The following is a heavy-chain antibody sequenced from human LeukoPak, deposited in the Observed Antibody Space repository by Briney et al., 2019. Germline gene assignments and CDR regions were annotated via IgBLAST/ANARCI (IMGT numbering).Heavy chain of an antibody. J-gene: IGHJ5*02. CDR1: GFTFSSYG. D-gene: IGHD3-10*01. V-gene: IGHV3-33*01. CDR3: ARGKVRGVIGGWFDP. Sequence: PGGSLRPSCAASGFTFSSYGMHWVRQAPGKGLEWVAVIWYDGSNKYYADSVKGRFTISRDNSKNTLYLQMNSLRAEDTAVYYCARGKVRGVIGGWFDPWGQGTLVTVSS. CDR2: IWYDGSNK.